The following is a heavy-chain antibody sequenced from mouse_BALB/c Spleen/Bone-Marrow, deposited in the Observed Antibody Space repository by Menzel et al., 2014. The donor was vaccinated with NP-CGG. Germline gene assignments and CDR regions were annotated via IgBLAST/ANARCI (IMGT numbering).Heavy chain of an antibody. Sequence: VQGVESGAELVRPGTSVKGSCKASGYAFTNHLIEWVKQRPGQGLEWIGVINSGSGGPNYNEKFKGKATLTADKSSSTAYMQLSSLTSDDSAVYFCARRDDGYYYYAMDCWGQGTSVTVSS. CDR3: ARRDDGYYYYAMDC. CDR2: INSGSGGP. CDR1: GYAFTNHL. J-gene: IGHJ4*01. V-gene: IGHV1-54*03. D-gene: IGHD2-3*01.